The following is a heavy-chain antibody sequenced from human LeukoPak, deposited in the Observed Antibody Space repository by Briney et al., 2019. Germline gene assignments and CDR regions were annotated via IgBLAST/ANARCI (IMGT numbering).Heavy chain of an antibody. CDR2: ISAYNGNT. V-gene: IGHV1-18*01. J-gene: IGHJ6*02. D-gene: IGHD6-13*01. CDR3: AREKYSSSWERAFYYYYYGMDV. CDR1: GYTFTSYD. Sequence: GASVKVSCKASGYTFTSYDINWVRQATGQGLEWMGWISAYNGNTNYAQKLQGRVTMTTDTSTSTAYMVLRSLRSDDTAVYYCAREKYSSSWERAFYYYYYGMDVWGQGTTVTVSS.